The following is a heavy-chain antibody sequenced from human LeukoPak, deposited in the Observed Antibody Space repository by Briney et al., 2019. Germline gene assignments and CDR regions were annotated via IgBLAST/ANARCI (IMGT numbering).Heavy chain of an antibody. Sequence: SETLSLTCTVSGGSISSYYWSRIRQPPGKGLEWIGYIYYSGSTNYNPSLKSRVTISVDTSKNQFSLKLSSVTAADTAVYYCARDPGYCSGGSCPFDYWGQGTLVTVSS. CDR1: GGSISSYY. J-gene: IGHJ4*02. CDR3: ARDPGYCSGGSCPFDY. V-gene: IGHV4-59*01. CDR2: IYYSGST. D-gene: IGHD2-15*01.